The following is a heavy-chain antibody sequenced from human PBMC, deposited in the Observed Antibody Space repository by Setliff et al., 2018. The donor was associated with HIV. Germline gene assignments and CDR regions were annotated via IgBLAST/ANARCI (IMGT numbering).Heavy chain of an antibody. CDR3: SREGSPIYYFDY. CDR1: GYLFTGYY. J-gene: IGHJ4*02. D-gene: IGHD3-10*01. V-gene: IGHV1-2*02. Sequence: ASVKVSCKASGYLFTGYYMHWVRQAPGQGLEWMGWINVNSGGTKYAQKFQGRVTMTRDTSISTAYMEVSSLRSDDTAVYYCSREGSPIYYFDYWSQGTLVTVSS. CDR2: INVNSGGT.